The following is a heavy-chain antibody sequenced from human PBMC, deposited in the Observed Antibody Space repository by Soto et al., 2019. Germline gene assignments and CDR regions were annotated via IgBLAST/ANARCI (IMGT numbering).Heavy chain of an antibody. V-gene: IGHV3-11*03. CDR3: AKQYCSGRTCYGYFDY. Sequence: PGGSLRLSCAASGFTCSDYYMSWIRQAPGKGLEWVSYISSSSSSYTNYADSVKGRFTISRDNSKSTVYLQMNSLRAEDTAVYYCAKQYCSGRTCYGYFDYWGQGTLVTVSS. J-gene: IGHJ4*02. D-gene: IGHD2-15*01. CDR2: ISSSSSSYT. CDR1: GFTCSDYY.